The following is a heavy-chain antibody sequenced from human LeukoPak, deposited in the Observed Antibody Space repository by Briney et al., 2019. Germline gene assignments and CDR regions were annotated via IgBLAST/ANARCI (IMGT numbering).Heavy chain of an antibody. J-gene: IGHJ4*02. CDR3: ATYDSSGYYYSPFDY. CDR1: GFTFSSYA. CDR2: ISGGGAST. D-gene: IGHD3-22*01. Sequence: PGGSLRLSCAASGFTFSSYAMSWVRQGPGKGLDLVSAISGGGASTYYADSVKGRFTISRDNSKSTLYLQMNSLRAEDTAIYYCATYDSSGYYYSPFDYWGQGALVTVSS. V-gene: IGHV3-23*01.